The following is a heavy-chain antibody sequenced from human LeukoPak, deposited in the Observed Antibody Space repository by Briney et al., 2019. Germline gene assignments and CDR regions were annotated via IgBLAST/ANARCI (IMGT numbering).Heavy chain of an antibody. CDR3: ATPVTTNL. Sequence: SETLSLTCTVSGDSISSGHYFWSWIRQPAGKGLEWIGRFYTSGTTDYKPTLKSRVTMSVDTSKNLFSLKLTSVTAADTAVYYCATPVTTNLWGQGTLVTVSS. CDR1: GDSISSGHYF. CDR2: FYTSGTT. V-gene: IGHV4-61*02. J-gene: IGHJ5*02. D-gene: IGHD4-17*01.